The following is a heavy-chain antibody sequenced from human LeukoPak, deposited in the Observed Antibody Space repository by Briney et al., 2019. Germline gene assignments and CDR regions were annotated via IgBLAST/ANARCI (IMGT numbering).Heavy chain of an antibody. J-gene: IGHJ4*02. CDR2: ISSSGSTI. D-gene: IGHD1-26*01. CDR3: ARGEGSGSYFVPANAY. Sequence: GGSLRLSCAASRFTFSSYSMNWVRQAPGKGLEWVSYISSSGSTIYYADSVKGRFTISRDNAKNSLYLQMNSLRAEDTAVYHCARGEGSGSYFVPANAYWGQGTLVTVSS. V-gene: IGHV3-48*04. CDR1: RFTFSSYS.